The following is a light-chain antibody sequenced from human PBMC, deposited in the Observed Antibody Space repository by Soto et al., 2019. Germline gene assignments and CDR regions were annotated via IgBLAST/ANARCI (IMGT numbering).Light chain of an antibody. Sequence: QLVLTQSSSASASLGSSVKLTCTLSSGHSSYIIAWHQQQPGEAPRYLMKLEGSGSYNEGSGVPDRFSGSSSGADRYLTISNLQFEDEADYYCETWDSNTRVFGGGTKLTVL. CDR1: SGHSSYI. CDR3: ETWDSNTRV. J-gene: IGLJ3*02. CDR2: LEGSGSY. V-gene: IGLV4-60*02.